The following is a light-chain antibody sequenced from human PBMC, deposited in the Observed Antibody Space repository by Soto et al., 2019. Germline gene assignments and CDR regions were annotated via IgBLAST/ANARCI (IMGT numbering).Light chain of an antibody. J-gene: IGKJ2*01. V-gene: IGKV1-9*01. CDR3: QQVNNYPYT. CDR1: HGVSSY. Sequence: IQLTQSPSSLSASVGDRFTITCRASHGVSSYLAWYQQKPGKAPKLLIYGASTLQGGVPSRFSGSGSGTDFTLSISSLQPEDFATYYCQQVNNYPYTFGQGTKVDIK. CDR2: GAS.